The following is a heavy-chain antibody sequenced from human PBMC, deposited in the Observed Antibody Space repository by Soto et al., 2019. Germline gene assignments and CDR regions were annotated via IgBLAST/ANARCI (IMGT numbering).Heavy chain of an antibody. J-gene: IGHJ5*02. CDR3: ARVESGFWSGYFALFDP. Sequence: SETLSLTCAVYGGSFSGYYWSWIRQPPGKGLEWIGEINHSGSTNYNPSLKSRVTISVDTSKNQFSLKLSSVTAADTAVYYCARVESGFWSGYFALFDPWGQGPLVTVPS. CDR1: GGSFSGYY. D-gene: IGHD3-3*01. CDR2: INHSGST. V-gene: IGHV4-34*01.